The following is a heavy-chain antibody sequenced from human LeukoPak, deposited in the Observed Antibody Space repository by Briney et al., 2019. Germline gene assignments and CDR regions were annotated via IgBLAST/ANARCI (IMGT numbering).Heavy chain of an antibody. CDR1: GFTLSSSG. Sequence: GGSLRLSCAASGFTLSSSGMSWVRQAPGKGLEWVSAISGSGGSTYYADSVKGRFTISRDNSKNTLYLQMNSLRAEDTAVYYCAADTYYYDSSGYSFDCWGQGTLVTVSS. CDR3: AADTYYYDSSGYSFDC. D-gene: IGHD3-22*01. V-gene: IGHV3-23*01. CDR2: ISGSGGST. J-gene: IGHJ4*02.